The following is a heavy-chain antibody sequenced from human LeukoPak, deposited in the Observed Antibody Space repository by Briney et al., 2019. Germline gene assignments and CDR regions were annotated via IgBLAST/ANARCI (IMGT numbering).Heavy chain of an antibody. V-gene: IGHV3-30*04. CDR3: ARDPGGSGSYRRRGFDP. D-gene: IGHD3-10*01. J-gene: IGHJ5*02. CDR1: GFTFSSYV. CDR2: ISYDGSNE. Sequence: PGSSLRLSCAASGFTFSSYVMHWVRQAPGKGLEWVAIISYDGSNEYYADSVKGRFTISRDNSKNTLYLQMNSLRAADTAVYYCARDPGGSGSYRRRGFDPWGQGTLVTVSS.